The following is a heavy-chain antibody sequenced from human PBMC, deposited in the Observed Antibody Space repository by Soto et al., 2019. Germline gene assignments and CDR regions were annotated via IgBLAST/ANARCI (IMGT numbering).Heavy chain of an antibody. D-gene: IGHD3-10*01. V-gene: IGHV3-66*01. CDR1: GFTVSSNY. CDR3: ARVTMVRGVSDY. J-gene: IGHJ4*02. Sequence: EVQLVESGGGLVQPGGSLRFSCAASGFTVSSNYMSWVRQAPGKGLEWVSVIYSGGSTYYADSVKGRFTISRDNSKNTLYLQMNSLRAEDTAVYYCARVTMVRGVSDYWGQGTLVTVSS. CDR2: IYSGGST.